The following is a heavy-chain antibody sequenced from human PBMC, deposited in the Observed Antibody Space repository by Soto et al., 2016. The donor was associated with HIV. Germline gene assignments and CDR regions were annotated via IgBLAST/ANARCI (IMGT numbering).Heavy chain of an antibody. CDR1: GDTFGKYP. CDR3: GRDRASSGSYYSANCYGMDV. CDR2: ISPIFGTP. J-gene: IGHJ6*02. Sequence: QVHLVQSGAEVKKPGSSVKVSCKTYGDTFGKYPISWVRQAPGQGLEWMGGISPIFGTPNYAQKFQGRVTITADGSTSTAYMELTRLRSDDTAVYYCGRDRASSGSYYSANCYGMDVWGQGTTVTVS. V-gene: IGHV1-69*13. D-gene: IGHD3-10*01.